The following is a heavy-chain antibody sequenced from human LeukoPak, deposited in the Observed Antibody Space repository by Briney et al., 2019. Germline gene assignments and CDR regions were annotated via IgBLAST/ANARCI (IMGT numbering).Heavy chain of an antibody. D-gene: IGHD3-3*01. CDR2: IYYSGIS. V-gene: IGHV4-39*07. J-gene: IGHJ4*02. CDR3: ARAMYYDFWSGLYYFDY. Sequence: SETLSLTCTVSGDSISSSSYYWGWIRQPPGKGLEWIGSIYYSGISYYNPSLKSRLTISLDTSKNQFSLKLSSLTAADTAVYYCARAMYYDFWSGLYYFDYWGQGTLVTVSS. CDR1: GDSISSSSYY.